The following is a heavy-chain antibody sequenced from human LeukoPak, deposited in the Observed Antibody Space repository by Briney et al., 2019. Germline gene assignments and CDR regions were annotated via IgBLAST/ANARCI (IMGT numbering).Heavy chain of an antibody. CDR2: ISVTGGS. D-gene: IGHD3-10*01. Sequence: GGSLRLSCAASEFTFSSYAMSWVRQAPGKGLDWVSTISVTGGSYSADSMKGRFTISRDNSKNTLYLQMNSLRAEDTAVYYCAKPTSPFDSGSSPFDYWGQGTLVTVSS. V-gene: IGHV3-23*01. J-gene: IGHJ4*02. CDR3: AKPTSPFDSGSSPFDY. CDR1: EFTFSSYA.